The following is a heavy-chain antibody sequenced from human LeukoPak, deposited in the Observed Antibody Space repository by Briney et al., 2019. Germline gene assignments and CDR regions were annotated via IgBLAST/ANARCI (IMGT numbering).Heavy chain of an antibody. V-gene: IGHV4-4*07. D-gene: IGHD3-22*01. CDR3: ARGLSYYDSSGYYYDYFDY. CDR1: GGSISSYY. CDR2: IYTSGST. Sequence: PSETLSLTCTVSGGSISSYYWSWIRQPAGKGLEWIGRIYTSGSTNYNPSLKSRVTMPVDTSKNQFSLKLSSVTAADTAVYYCARGLSYYDSSGYYYDYFDYWGQGTLVTVSS. J-gene: IGHJ4*02.